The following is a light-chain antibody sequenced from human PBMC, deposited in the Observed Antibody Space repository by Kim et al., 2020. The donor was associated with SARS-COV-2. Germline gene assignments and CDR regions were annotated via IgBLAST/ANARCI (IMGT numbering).Light chain of an antibody. CDR1: NIGGKS. J-gene: IGLJ1*01. V-gene: IGLV3-21*01. CDR3: QVWDSGTDHYV. Sequence: ATGRTASITCEGNNIGGKSVQWYQQQPGQAPVLVIYDDYSRPSGIPDRFSGSNSGNTAALTITRVEARDEADYYCQVWDSGTDHYVFGPGTKVTVL. CDR2: DDY.